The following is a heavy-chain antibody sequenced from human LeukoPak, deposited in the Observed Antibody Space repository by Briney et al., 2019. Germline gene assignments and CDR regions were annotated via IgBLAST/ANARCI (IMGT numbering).Heavy chain of an antibody. CDR2: ISHDGINT. CDR3: ARGGPNSSSWSRFYFDY. CDR1: RFSFSNYA. Sequence: GGSLRLSCAASRFSFSNYAIHWVRQDSGRGLEWLAVISHDGINTYYADSVKGRFTISRDNSKNALYLQLNSLRSDDTAVYYCARGGPNSSSWSRFYFDYWGQGTLVTVSS. D-gene: IGHD6-13*01. V-gene: IGHV3-30*03. J-gene: IGHJ4*02.